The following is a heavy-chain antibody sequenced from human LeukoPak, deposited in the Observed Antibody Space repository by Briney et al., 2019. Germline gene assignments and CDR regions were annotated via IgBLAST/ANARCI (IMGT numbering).Heavy chain of an antibody. Sequence: GASVKVSCKASGYTFTVYYMHWVRQSPGQGLEWMGWINPNSGGTNYAQKFQGRVTMTRDTSVSTVYMELSRLRSDDTAVYYCARGRGYYDSSGYDNWFDPWGQGTLVTVSS. J-gene: IGHJ5*02. CDR1: GYTFTVYY. V-gene: IGHV1-2*02. D-gene: IGHD3-22*01. CDR3: ARGRGYYDSSGYDNWFDP. CDR2: INPNSGGT.